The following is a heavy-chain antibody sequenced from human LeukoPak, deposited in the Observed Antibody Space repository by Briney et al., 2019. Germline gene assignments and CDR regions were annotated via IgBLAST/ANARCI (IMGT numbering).Heavy chain of an antibody. J-gene: IGHJ4*02. D-gene: IGHD3-10*02. CDR3: ARGTMFPYYFDY. CDR1: GFTFSSYS. V-gene: IGHV3-21*01. Sequence: PGGSLRLSCGVSGFTFSSYSMCWVRQAPGKGLEWVSFISSSSSYIYYADSVKGRFTISRDNAKNSLYLQMNSLRAEDTAVYYCARGTMFPYYFDYWGQGTLVTVSS. CDR2: ISSSSSYI.